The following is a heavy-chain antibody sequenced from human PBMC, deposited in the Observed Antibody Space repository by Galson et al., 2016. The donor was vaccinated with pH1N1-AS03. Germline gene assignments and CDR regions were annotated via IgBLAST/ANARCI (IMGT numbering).Heavy chain of an antibody. CDR3: ARWSNDYGSY. CDR2: IYPSDSDT. CDR1: GYSFPSHW. J-gene: IGHJ4*02. V-gene: IGHV5-51*01. Sequence: QSGAEVKKPGESLKISCKGSGYSFPSHWIAWVRQMPGKGLEWMGIIYPSDSDTRYNSSFQVQVTISADTSISTAYLQWNSLKASDTAIYYCARWSNDYGSYWGQGTLVTVSS. D-gene: IGHD4-17*01.